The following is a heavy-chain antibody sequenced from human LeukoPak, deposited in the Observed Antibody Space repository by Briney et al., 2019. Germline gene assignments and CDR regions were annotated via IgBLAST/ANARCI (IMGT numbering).Heavy chain of an antibody. J-gene: IGHJ4*02. Sequence: SETLSLTCAVYGGSFSGYYWGWIRQPPGKGLEWIGEINHSGSTNYNPSLKSRVTISVDTSKNQFSLKLSSVTAADTAVYYCARAGRWSGSYFAYWGQGTLVTVSS. CDR3: ARAGRWSGSYFAY. V-gene: IGHV4-34*01. D-gene: IGHD3-3*01. CDR2: INHSGST. CDR1: GGSFSGYY.